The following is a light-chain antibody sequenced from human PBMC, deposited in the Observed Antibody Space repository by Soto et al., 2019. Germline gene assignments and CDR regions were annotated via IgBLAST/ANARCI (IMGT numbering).Light chain of an antibody. CDR3: QQRSNWPPLLT. CDR1: QSVGSY. CDR2: DAS. J-gene: IGKJ4*01. V-gene: IGKV3-11*01. Sequence: ETVLTQSSATLSLSPGERATLSCRASQSVGSYLAWYQQKPGQAPRLLIYDASTRATGIPARFSGSGSGTDFTLTISSLETEDFAVYYCQQRSNWPPLLTFGGGTKVDIK.